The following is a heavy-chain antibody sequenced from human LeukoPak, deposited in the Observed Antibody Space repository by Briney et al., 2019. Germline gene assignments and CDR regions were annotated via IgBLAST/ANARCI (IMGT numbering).Heavy chain of an antibody. CDR2: INPNSGGT. CDR1: GYTFTGYY. Sequence: ASVKVSCKASGYTFTGYYMHWVRQAPGQGLEWMGWINPNSGGTNYAQKFQGRVTMTRDTSISTAYMELSRLGSNATAVYYCARDDCTRHCYTEGDYWGQGTLVTVSS. J-gene: IGHJ4*02. D-gene: IGHD2-2*02. V-gene: IGHV1-2*02. CDR3: ARDDCTRHCYTEGDY.